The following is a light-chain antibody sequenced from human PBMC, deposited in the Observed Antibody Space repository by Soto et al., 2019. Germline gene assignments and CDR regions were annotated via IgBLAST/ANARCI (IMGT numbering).Light chain of an antibody. CDR2: GAS. V-gene: IGKV3-20*01. CDR3: QQYGSSPPSIT. J-gene: IGKJ5*01. CDR1: QAISNN. Sequence: RVMTQSPVTLSVSPGERVTLSCRASQAISNNLAWYQQKPGQAPRLLIYGASNRATGITDRFSGSGSGPDFTLSITRLEPEDSAVYYCQQYGSSPPSITFGQGTRLEI.